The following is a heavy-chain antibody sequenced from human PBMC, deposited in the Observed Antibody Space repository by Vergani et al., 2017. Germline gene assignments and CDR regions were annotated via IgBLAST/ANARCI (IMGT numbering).Heavy chain of an antibody. CDR3: AADHTYYDSSGYPRGNWYFDL. CDR2: ISGPGLST. Sequence: EVHLLESGGGLVQSGGSLRLSCAASGFTFSNSAVSWVRQAPGRGLAWVSSISGPGLSTYYADSVKGRFSISRDNSKNTVFLQMHSLRAEDTAIYYCAADHTYYDSSGYPRGNWYFDLWGRGTLVTVSS. J-gene: IGHJ2*01. D-gene: IGHD3-22*01. CDR1: GFTFSNSA. V-gene: IGHV3-23*01.